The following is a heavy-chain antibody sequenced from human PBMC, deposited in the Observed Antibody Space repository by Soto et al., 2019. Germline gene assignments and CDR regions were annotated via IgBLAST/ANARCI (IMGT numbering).Heavy chain of an antibody. CDR2: ISAYNGNT. CDR3: AGADYRSSKGYYGMDV. Sequence: QVQLVQSGAEVKKPGASVKVSCKASGYTFTSYGISWVRQAPGQGLEWMGWISAYNGNTNYAQKLQGRVTMTTDTPTSTAYMELRSLRSDDTAVYYCAGADYRSSKGYYGMDVWGQGTTVTVSS. D-gene: IGHD1-26*01. J-gene: IGHJ6*02. CDR1: GYTFTSYG. V-gene: IGHV1-18*01.